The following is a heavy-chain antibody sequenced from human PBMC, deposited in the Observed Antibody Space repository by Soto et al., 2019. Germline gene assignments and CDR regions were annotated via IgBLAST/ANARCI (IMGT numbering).Heavy chain of an antibody. J-gene: IGHJ4*02. V-gene: IGHV1-69*13. D-gene: IGHD5-12*01. Sequence: ASVKVSCKASGGTFSSYAISWVRQAPGQGLEWMGGIIPIFGTANYAQKFQGRVTITADESTSTAYMELSSLRSEDTAVYYCARDRGYSGYVAKGYYFDYWGQGTLVTVSS. CDR3: ARDRGYSGYVAKGYYFDY. CDR2: IIPIFGTA. CDR1: GGTFSSYA.